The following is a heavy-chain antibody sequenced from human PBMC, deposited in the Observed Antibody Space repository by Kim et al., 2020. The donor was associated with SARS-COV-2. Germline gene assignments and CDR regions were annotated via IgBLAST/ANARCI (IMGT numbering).Heavy chain of an antibody. CDR1: GFTFSNYG. D-gene: IGHD1-26*01. V-gene: IGHV3-33*01. CDR3: ATEGMVGDTTGLVY. CDR2: IWYDGSNK. Sequence: GGSLRLSCAASGFTFSNYGMHWVRQAPGKGLEWLSVIWYDGSNKYYADSVKGRFTISRDNSTSTLYLQMNSLRAEDTAVYYCATEGMVGDTTGLVYWGQGTLVTVSS. J-gene: IGHJ4*02.